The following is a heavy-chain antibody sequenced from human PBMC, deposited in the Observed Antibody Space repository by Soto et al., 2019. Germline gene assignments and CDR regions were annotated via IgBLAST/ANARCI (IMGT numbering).Heavy chain of an antibody. V-gene: IGHV1-69*06. CDR2: IIPIFNST. CDR1: GSSFSNYV. Sequence: SVKVSCKVCGSSFSNYVISWVRQAPGHGLEWLGRIIPIFNSTKYAQSFQGRVTITADKSTGTASLELSSLRSDDTAVYYCAREGRGKKAGYNGLVSLRYWGRGTLVNVS. J-gene: IGHJ4*02. D-gene: IGHD2-2*02. CDR3: AREGRGKKAGYNGLVSLRY.